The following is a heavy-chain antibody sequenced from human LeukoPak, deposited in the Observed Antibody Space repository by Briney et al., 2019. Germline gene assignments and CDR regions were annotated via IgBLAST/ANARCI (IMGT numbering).Heavy chain of an antibody. Sequence: GGSLRLSCAASGFTFSSYAMSWVRQAPGKGLEWVSAISGSGGSTYYADSVKGRFTISRDNSKSTLYLQMNSLRAEDTAVYYCAVVPRRSYGSGSYFPDYWGQGTLVTVSS. D-gene: IGHD3-10*01. J-gene: IGHJ4*02. CDR3: AVVPRRSYGSGSYFPDY. CDR1: GFTFSSYA. V-gene: IGHV3-23*01. CDR2: ISGSGGST.